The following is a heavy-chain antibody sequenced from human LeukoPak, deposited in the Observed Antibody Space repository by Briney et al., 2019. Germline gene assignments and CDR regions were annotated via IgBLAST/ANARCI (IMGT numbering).Heavy chain of an antibody. V-gene: IGHV4-34*01. D-gene: IGHD3-22*01. Sequence: PSETLSLTCAVYGGSFSGYYWSWIRQPPGKGLEWIGEINHSGSTNYNPSLKSRVTMSVDTSKNQFSLKLSSVTAADTAVYYCATSAYDSSGYYRRPDAFDIWGQGTMVTVSS. CDR1: GGSFSGYY. CDR3: ATSAYDSSGYYRRPDAFDI. CDR2: INHSGST. J-gene: IGHJ3*02.